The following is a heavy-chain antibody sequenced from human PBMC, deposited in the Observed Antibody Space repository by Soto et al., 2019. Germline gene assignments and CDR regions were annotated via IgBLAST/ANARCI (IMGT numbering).Heavy chain of an antibody. V-gene: IGHV3-30-3*01. CDR3: ARAGCDGGRCYTLVGLRYGMDV. CDR1: GFTFSSYV. Sequence: QVQLVESGGGVVQPGRSLRLSCAASGFTFSSYVMHWVRQAPGKGLEWVAVISYDGNNKYYADSVKGRFTISRDNSKNTLYLQVTSLRAEDTAVYYCARAGCDGGRCYTLVGLRYGMDVWGQGTTVTVSS. CDR2: ISYDGNNK. J-gene: IGHJ6*02. D-gene: IGHD2-15*01.